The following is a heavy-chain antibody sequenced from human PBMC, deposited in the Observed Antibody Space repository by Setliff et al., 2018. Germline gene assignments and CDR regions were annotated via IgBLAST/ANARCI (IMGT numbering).Heavy chain of an antibody. CDR1: GGSFSGYY. CDR3: ARHNRVWSGESAFDI. J-gene: IGHJ3*02. D-gene: IGHD3-3*01. Sequence: KASETLSLTCAVYGGSFSGYYWSWIRQPPGKGLEWIGEINHSGSTNYNPSLKSRVTISVDTSKNQFSLKLSSVTAADTAVYYCARHNRVWSGESAFDIWGQGTMVTVSS. V-gene: IGHV4-34*01. CDR2: INHSGST.